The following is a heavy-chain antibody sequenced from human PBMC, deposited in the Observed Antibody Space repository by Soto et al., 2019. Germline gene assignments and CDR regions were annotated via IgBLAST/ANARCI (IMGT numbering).Heavy chain of an antibody. CDR3: ARGMAEEQIFYYFDY. J-gene: IGHJ4*02. CDR2: IYYSGST. V-gene: IGHV4-39*01. D-gene: IGHD3-9*01. CDR1: GDSISSRSYY. Sequence: SETLSLTCTVSGDSISSRSYYWGWIRQPPGKGLEWIGNIYYSGSTHYNPSLKSRVTISVDTSKNQFSLELRSVTAADTAVYYCARGMAEEQIFYYFDYWGQGAPVTVSS.